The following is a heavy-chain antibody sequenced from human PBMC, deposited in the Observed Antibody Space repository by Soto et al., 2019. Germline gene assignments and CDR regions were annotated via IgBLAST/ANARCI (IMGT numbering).Heavy chain of an antibody. CDR1: GGSISSGGYY. V-gene: IGHV4-31*03. CDR3: ARSIAAPPRFDYGMDV. J-gene: IGHJ6*02. D-gene: IGHD6-6*01. CDR2: IYYTGNT. Sequence: SETLSLTCTVSGGSISSGGYYWSWIRQHPGKGLEWIGHIYYTGNTYYNPSLQSRLTMSVDMSKNQFSLRLTSVTAADTAVYYCARSIAAPPRFDYGMDVWGQGTTVTVSS.